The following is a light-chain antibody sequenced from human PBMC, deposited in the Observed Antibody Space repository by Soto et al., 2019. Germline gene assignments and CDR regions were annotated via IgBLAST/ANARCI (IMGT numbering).Light chain of an antibody. CDR3: QAYDNSLGVSVL. J-gene: IGLJ3*02. V-gene: IGLV1-40*01. CDR2: DTF. Sequence: QSVLTQPPSVSGAPGQTVTISCTGNNSNIGAGYAVHWYQQLPGTVPKLVIYDTFNRPSGVPDRFSGSKSGTSTSLAITGLQAEDEADYYCQAYDNSLGVSVLFGGGTKVTVL. CDR1: NSNIGAGYA.